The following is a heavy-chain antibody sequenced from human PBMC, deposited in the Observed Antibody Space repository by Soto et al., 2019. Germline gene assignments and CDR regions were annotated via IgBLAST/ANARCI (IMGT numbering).Heavy chain of an antibody. V-gene: IGHV4-61*01. J-gene: IGHJ5*02. Sequence: QVQLQESGPGLVKPSETLSLTCTVSGGSVSSGSYYWSWIRQPPGKGLEWIGYIYYSGSTNYNPSLTSRVTISVDTSKNQFSLKLSSVTAADTAVYYCATNRDWFDPWGQGTLVTVSS. D-gene: IGHD3-16*02. CDR1: GGSVSSGSYY. CDR2: IYYSGST. CDR3: ATNRDWFDP.